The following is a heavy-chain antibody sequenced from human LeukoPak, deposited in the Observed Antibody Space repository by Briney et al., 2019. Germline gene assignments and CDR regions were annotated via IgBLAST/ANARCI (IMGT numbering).Heavy chain of an antibody. CDR3: AVTLEWYPKFDY. J-gene: IGHJ4*02. CDR2: IIPILGIA. D-gene: IGHD3-3*01. V-gene: IGHV1-69*02. CDR1: GGTLSSYT. Sequence: GASVKVSCKASGGTLSSYTISWVRQAPGQGLEWMGRIIPILGIANYAQKFQGRVTITADKSTSTAYMELSSLRSEDTAVYYCAVTLEWYPKFDYWGQGTLVTVSS.